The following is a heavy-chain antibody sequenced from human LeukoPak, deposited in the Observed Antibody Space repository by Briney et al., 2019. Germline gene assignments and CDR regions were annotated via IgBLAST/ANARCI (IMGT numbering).Heavy chain of an antibody. V-gene: IGHV4-34*01. CDR3: ARAQYQLLDY. Sequence: SETLSLTCTVSGASVTSYYWSWIRQPPGKGLEWIGEINHSGSTNYNPSLKSRVTISVDTSKNQFSLKLSSVTAADTAVYYCARAQYQLLDYWGQGTLVTVSS. CDR2: INHSGST. J-gene: IGHJ4*02. D-gene: IGHD2-2*01. CDR1: GASVTSYY.